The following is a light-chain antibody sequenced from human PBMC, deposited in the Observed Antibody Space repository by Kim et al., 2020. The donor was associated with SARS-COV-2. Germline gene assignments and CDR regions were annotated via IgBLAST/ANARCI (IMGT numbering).Light chain of an antibody. Sequence: EIVLTQSPGTLSLSPGERATLSCRASQSVSSSYLAWYQQKPGQAPRLLIYGASSRATGIPDRFSGSGSGTDFTHTISRLEPEDFAVYYCQQYGSSPMYTFGQGTTLEF. V-gene: IGKV3-20*01. CDR2: GAS. CDR3: QQYGSSPMYT. CDR1: QSVSSSY. J-gene: IGKJ2*01.